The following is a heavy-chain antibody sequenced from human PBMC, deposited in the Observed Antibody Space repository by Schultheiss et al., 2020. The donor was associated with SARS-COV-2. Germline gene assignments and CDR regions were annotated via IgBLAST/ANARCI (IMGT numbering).Heavy chain of an antibody. CDR1: GGSISSYY. J-gene: IGHJ4*02. Sequence: SETLSLTCTVSGGSISSYYWSWIRQPPGKGLEWIGYIYYSGSTNYNPSLKSRVTISVDTSKNQFSLKLSSVTAADTAVYYCARTPPTGTIDYWGQGTLVTVSS. D-gene: IGHD1-7*01. CDR2: IYYSGST. CDR3: ARTPPTGTIDY. V-gene: IGHV4-59*01.